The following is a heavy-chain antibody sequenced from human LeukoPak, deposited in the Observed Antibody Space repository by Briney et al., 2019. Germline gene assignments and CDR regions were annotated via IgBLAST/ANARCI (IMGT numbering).Heavy chain of an antibody. J-gene: IGHJ4*02. CDR2: ISGGGVST. D-gene: IGHD5-24*01. CDR1: GFTFSSSA. Sequence: GGSLRLSWAAAGFTFSSSAMSWVRQPAGKGLGRVSAISGGGVSTYYADSVTRRFTISRDNSRDTLYLKMNRPRAEDTAVYYCAKYVGGYNYVDYWGQGTMVTVSS. CDR3: AKYVGGYNYVDY. V-gene: IGHV3-23*01.